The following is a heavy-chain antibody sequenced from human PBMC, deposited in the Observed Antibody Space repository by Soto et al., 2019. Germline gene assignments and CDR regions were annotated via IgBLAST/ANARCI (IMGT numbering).Heavy chain of an antibody. D-gene: IGHD6-19*01. CDR3: ARMYNSGFYRPEGDYFFYGMDV. J-gene: IGHJ6*02. CDR2: FYYSGNT. CDR1: GDSISDYY. Sequence: SETLSLTSTVSGDSISDYYWSWIRQPAGKGLEWIGRFYYSGNTKSNPSLKSRVTMSADTSKNQFSLSLRSVTAADSAIYYCARMYNSGFYRPEGDYFFYGMDVWGQGTTVTVSS. V-gene: IGHV4-4*07.